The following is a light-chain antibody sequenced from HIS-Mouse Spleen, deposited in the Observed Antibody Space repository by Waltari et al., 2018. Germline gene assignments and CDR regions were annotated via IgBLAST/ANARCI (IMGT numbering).Light chain of an antibody. Sequence: SYELTQPPSVSVSPGQTARITCSGDALPTTSPYLYQQNSGQAPVLVIYEDSKRPSGIPERFSGSSSGTMATLTISGAQVEDEADYYCYSTDSSGNHRVFGGGTKLTVL. CDR1: ALPTTS. J-gene: IGLJ2*01. CDR3: YSTDSSGNHRV. V-gene: IGLV3-10*01. CDR2: EDS.